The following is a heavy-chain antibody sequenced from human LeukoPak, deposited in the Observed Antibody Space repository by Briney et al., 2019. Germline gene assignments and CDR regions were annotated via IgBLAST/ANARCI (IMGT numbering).Heavy chain of an antibody. Sequence: PGGSLRLSCAASGFTVSNNYMTWVRQAPGKGLEWVSIIYSGGRTYYADSVKGRFTISRDNSKNTLYVQMNSLRVEDTAVHYCARGLAAAGVPFDYWGQGTLVAVSS. D-gene: IGHD6-13*01. CDR3: ARGLAAAGVPFDY. CDR1: GFTVSNNY. CDR2: IYSGGRT. J-gene: IGHJ4*02. V-gene: IGHV3-53*01.